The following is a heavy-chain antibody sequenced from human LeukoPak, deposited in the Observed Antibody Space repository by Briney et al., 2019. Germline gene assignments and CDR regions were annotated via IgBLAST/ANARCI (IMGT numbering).Heavy chain of an antibody. CDR3: ARHYVSSEPFDY. Sequence: GESLKISCKGSGYSFNSYWIGWVRQMPGKGLEWMGIIYPGDSETRYSPSFQGQVTISADKSINTAYLQWSSLKASDTAMYYCARHYVSSEPFDYWGQGTLVTVSS. CDR2: IYPGDSET. D-gene: IGHD3-16*01. J-gene: IGHJ4*02. CDR1: GYSFNSYW. V-gene: IGHV5-51*01.